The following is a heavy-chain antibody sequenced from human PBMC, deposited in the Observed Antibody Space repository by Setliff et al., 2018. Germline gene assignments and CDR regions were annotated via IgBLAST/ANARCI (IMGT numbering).Heavy chain of an antibody. CDR1: GDPFNAYG. V-gene: IGHV1-69*10. CDR3: ARGPSPTVTPSRLIYFYHMDV. CDR2: IIPVLGTT. J-gene: IGHJ6*03. Sequence: SVKVSCKSSGDPFNAYGVSWVRQAPGQGLGWMGAIIPVLGTTDYAQKFQGRLTITADQSTTTVYMELSSLRFDDTALYYCARGPSPTVTPSRLIYFYHMDVWGTGTTVTVSS. D-gene: IGHD4-17*01.